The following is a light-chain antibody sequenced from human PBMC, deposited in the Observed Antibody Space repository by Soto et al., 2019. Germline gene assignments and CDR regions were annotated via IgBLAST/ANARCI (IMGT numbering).Light chain of an antibody. CDR3: QQYNNCSRT. CDR1: QSVSSN. CDR2: GAS. Sequence: EIVMTQSPATLSVSPGERATLSCRASQSVSSNLAWYQQQPGQAPRLLIYGASTRATGIPARFSGSGSGTEFTLTISSLQSEDFAVYYCQQYNNCSRTFGQGTKVEIK. V-gene: IGKV3-15*01. J-gene: IGKJ1*01.